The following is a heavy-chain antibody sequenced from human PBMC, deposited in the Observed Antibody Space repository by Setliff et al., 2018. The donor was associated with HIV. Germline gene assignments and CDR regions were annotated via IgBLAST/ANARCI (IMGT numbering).Heavy chain of an antibody. Sequence: TSETLSLTCTVSGDSITSGHFYWGWIRQAPGKGLEWIGNILDGRVTFFNPSLRGRVTISVDASKNQVSLNLRSVTAADSAVYHCARPHSGRGGGAYFDPWGQGILVTVSS. CDR1: GDSITSGHFY. D-gene: IGHD6-19*01. J-gene: IGHJ5*02. CDR2: ILDGRVT. CDR3: ARPHSGRGGGAYFDP. V-gene: IGHV4-39*01.